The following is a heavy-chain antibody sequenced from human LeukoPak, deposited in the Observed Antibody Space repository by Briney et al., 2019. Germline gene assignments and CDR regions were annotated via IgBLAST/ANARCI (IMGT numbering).Heavy chain of an antibody. D-gene: IGHD3-22*01. Sequence: ASVTVSFTVSGYTLTELSMHWVRQAPGKGREWMGGFDPEDGETIYAQKFQGRVTITEDTSTDTAYMELSSLRSEDTAVYYCATSYYYDSSGYLDYWGQGTLVTVSS. CDR3: ATSYYYDSSGYLDY. CDR2: FDPEDGET. V-gene: IGHV1-24*01. CDR1: GYTLTELS. J-gene: IGHJ4*02.